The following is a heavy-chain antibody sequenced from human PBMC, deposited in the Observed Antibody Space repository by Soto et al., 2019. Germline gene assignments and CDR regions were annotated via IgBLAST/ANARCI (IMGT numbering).Heavy chain of an antibody. CDR2: INAGNGNT. D-gene: IGHD3-3*01. CDR1: GYTFTSYA. CDR3: ARVERRFLEWLY. J-gene: IGHJ4*02. Sequence: GASVKVSCKSSGYTFTSYAMHWVRQAPGQRLEWMGWINAGNGNTKYSQKFQGRVTITRDTSASTAYMELSSLRSEDTAVYYCARVERRFLEWLYWGQGTLVTVSS. V-gene: IGHV1-3*01.